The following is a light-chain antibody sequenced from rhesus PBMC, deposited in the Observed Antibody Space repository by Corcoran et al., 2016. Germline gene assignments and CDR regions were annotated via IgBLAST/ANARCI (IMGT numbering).Light chain of an antibody. Sequence: EIVMTQSPATLSLSPGERATLSCRASQSVSFSLAWYQQQPGQAPTLLIYGTSTRAPGIPERFSGSGSGKEFTLTISSLEPEDVGFYYCQQDYRWPLTFGGGTKVELK. CDR2: GTS. CDR1: QSVSFS. J-gene: IGKJ4*01. V-gene: IGKV3-42*01. CDR3: QQDYRWPLT.